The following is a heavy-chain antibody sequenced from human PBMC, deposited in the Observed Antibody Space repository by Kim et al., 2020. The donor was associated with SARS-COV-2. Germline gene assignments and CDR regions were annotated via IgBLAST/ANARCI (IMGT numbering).Heavy chain of an antibody. CDR2: ISAYDGET. Sequence: ASVKVSCKASGYIFNTYSIDWVRQAPGQGLEWMGWISAYDGETNYAQRLQGRLTLTTDTSTTTAYMELRSLTSDDTAVYYCARVKVRGDSGGFEIWGQGTTVTVSS. J-gene: IGHJ3*02. D-gene: IGHD3-10*01. V-gene: IGHV1-18*01. CDR1: GYIFNTYS. CDR3: ARVKVRGDSGGFEI.